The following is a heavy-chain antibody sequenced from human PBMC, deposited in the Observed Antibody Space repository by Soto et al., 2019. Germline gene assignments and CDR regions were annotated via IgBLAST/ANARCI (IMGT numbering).Heavy chain of an antibody. CDR1: GDSIIGIYH. D-gene: IGHD1-20*01. V-gene: IGHV4-38-2*01. CDR2: IFHTGTT. J-gene: IGHJ6*02. Sequence: SETPSLTCAVSGDSIIGIYHWAWIRQPRGRSLEWIASIFHTGTTYYTPSLKSRVTISVDTSKNQFSLRLCSVTAVDTAVYYCARARARYNWNIQAYYFYGLDVWGQGAAVTVSS. CDR3: ARARARYNWNIQAYYFYGLDV.